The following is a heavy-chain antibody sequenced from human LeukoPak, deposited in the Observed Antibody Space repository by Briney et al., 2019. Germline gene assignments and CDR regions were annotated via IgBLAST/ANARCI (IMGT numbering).Heavy chain of an antibody. CDR3: AKDLSAAAAGDY. D-gene: IGHD6-13*01. Sequence: GGSLRLSCAASGFTFSSYGMHWVRQAPGKGLEWVAFIRYDGSNKYYADSVKGRFTISRDNSKNTLYLQMNSLRAEDTAVYYCAKDLSAAAAGDYWGQGTLVTVSS. CDR1: GFTFSSYG. CDR2: IRYDGSNK. J-gene: IGHJ4*02. V-gene: IGHV3-30*02.